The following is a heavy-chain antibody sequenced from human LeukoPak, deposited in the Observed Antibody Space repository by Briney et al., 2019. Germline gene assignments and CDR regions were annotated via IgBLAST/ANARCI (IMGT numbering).Heavy chain of an antibody. CDR1: GFTFSSYW. CDR3: AREGSSSTPSFDY. Sequence: GGSLRLSCAASGFTFSSYWMSWVRQAPGKGLEWVANIKQDGGEKYYVDSVKGRFTISRDNAKNSLYLQIKSLRAEDTAVYYCAREGSSSTPSFDYWGQGALVTVSS. V-gene: IGHV3-7*01. CDR2: IKQDGGEK. D-gene: IGHD6-6*01. J-gene: IGHJ4*02.